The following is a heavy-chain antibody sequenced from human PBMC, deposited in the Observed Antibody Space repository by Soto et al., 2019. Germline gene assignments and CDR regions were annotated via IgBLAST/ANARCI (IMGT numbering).Heavy chain of an antibody. CDR2: IYPGDSDT. V-gene: IGHV5-51*01. CDR3: ARRESSSQEYYYYAIDV. Sequence: PGESLKISCNGSGYSFSSYWIGWVRQRPGKGLEWMGIIYPGDSDTRYSPSFQGQVIISADKSISTAYLQWSSLKASDTAMYYCARRESSSQEYYYYAIDVWGQGTTVTVSS. CDR1: GYSFSSYW. J-gene: IGHJ6*02. D-gene: IGHD6-13*01.